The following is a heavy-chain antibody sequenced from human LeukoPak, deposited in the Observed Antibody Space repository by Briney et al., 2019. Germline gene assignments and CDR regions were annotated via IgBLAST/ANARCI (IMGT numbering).Heavy chain of an antibody. J-gene: IGHJ4*02. D-gene: IGHD6-13*01. CDR1: GGSISSGSYY. CDR3: ARRDSSSWFYYFDY. Sequence: PSQTLSLTCTVSGGSISSGSYYWSWIRQPAGKGLEWTGRIYTSGSTNYNPSLKSRVTISVDTSKNQFSLKLSSVTAADTAVYYCARRDSSSWFYYFDYWGQGTLVTVSS. CDR2: IYTSGST. V-gene: IGHV4-61*02.